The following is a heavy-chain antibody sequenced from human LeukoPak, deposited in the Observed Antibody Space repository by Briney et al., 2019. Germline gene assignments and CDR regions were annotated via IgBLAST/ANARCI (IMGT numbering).Heavy chain of an antibody. J-gene: IGHJ5*02. V-gene: IGHV3-7*01. CDR3: VGEIRLVTAHWFDP. CDR1: GFPFSSFW. D-gene: IGHD2-21*02. CDR2: IKLDGSET. Sequence: GGSLRLPFAAPGFPFSSFWMNWVRQAPGKGLGWGANIKLDGSETYYVDSVKGRFTISRDNAKNSVYLQMDSLRAEDTAVYYCVGEIRLVTAHWFDPWGQGTLVTVSS.